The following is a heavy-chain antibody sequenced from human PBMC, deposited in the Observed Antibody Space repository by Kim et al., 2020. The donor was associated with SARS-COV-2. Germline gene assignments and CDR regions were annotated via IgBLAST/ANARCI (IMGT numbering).Heavy chain of an antibody. CDR3: GREFNRPRSDWDYEEGCEPVDV. CDR2: INNGPT. J-gene: IGHJ6*02. V-gene: IGHV1-2*05. D-gene: IGHD1-7*01. CDR1: GFRFADYG. Sequence: ASVKVSCKTSGFRFADYGIHWVRQAPGKGLEWMGRINNGPTKYAQNFEGRTTVTRDLSLYTAYMELSGLKYDDSGMYFCGREFNRPRSDWDYEEGCEPVDVLDLGTAVIVAS.